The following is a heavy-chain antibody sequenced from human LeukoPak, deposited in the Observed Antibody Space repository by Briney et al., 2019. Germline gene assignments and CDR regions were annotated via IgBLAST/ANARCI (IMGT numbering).Heavy chain of an antibody. D-gene: IGHD7-27*01. CDR3: ARGPTELGYFDY. J-gene: IGHJ4*02. Sequence: GGSLRLSCAASGFTFSNAWMSWVRQAPGKGLEWVGRVKSKTDGGTTDYAAPVKGRFTISRDDSKNTLYLQMNSLKTEDTAVYYCARGPTELGYFDYWGQGTLVTVSS. V-gene: IGHV3-15*01. CDR1: GFTFSNAW. CDR2: VKSKTDGGTT.